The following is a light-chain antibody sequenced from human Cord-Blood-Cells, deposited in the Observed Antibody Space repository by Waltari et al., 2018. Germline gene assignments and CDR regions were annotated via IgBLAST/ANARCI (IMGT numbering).Light chain of an antibody. CDR1: QSVSSSY. CDR2: GAS. Sequence: EIVLTQSQGTMYLSPGERDTLYCRASQSVSSSYLAWYQQKPGQAPRLLIYGASSRATGIPDRFSGSGSGTDFTLTISRLEPEDFAVYYCQQYGSSLWTFGQGTKVEIK. V-gene: IGKV3-20*01. J-gene: IGKJ1*01. CDR3: QQYGSSLWT.